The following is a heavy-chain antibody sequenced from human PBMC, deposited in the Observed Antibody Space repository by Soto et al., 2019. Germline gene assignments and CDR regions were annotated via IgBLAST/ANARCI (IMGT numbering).Heavy chain of an antibody. CDR3: ARPSSYDCGGDCNYMDV. Sequence: GGSLRLSCAASGFTFSSYAMSWVRQAPGKGLEWVSAISGSGGSTYYADSVKGRFTISRDNSKNTLYLQMNSLRAEDTAVYYCARPSSYDCGGDCNYMDVWGQGTTVTVSS. D-gene: IGHD2-21*02. CDR2: ISGSGGST. J-gene: IGHJ6*02. V-gene: IGHV3-23*01. CDR1: GFTFSSYA.